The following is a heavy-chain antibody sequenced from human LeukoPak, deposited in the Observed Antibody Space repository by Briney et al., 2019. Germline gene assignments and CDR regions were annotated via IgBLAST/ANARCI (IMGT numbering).Heavy chain of an antibody. CDR1: GGSFSDYY. V-gene: IGHV4-34*01. D-gene: IGHD3-16*01. CDR2: INHSGST. CDR3: ANWGRSGAALARGANWFDP. J-gene: IGHJ5*02. Sequence: SETLSLTRALYGGSFSDYYWSWIRQPPEKGVEWIGEINHSGSTHDTPSLKSRVTISVDTSKNQFSLKLSSVTAADTAVYYCANWGRSGAALARGANWFDPWGQGTLVTVSS.